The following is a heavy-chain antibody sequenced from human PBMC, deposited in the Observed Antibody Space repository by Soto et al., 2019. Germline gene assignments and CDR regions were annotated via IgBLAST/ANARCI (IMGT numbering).Heavy chain of an antibody. CDR3: TRRRYYDSSGYYDY. V-gene: IGHV3-49*04. CDR2: IRSKAYGGTT. J-gene: IGHJ4*02. CDR1: GFTLGDYA. D-gene: IGHD3-22*01. Sequence: PGGSLRLSCTASGFTLGDYAMSWVRQPPGKGLEWVGFIRSKAYGGTTEYAASVKGRFTISRDDSKSIAYLQMNSLKTEDTAVYYCTRRRYYDSSGYYDYWGQGTLVTVSS.